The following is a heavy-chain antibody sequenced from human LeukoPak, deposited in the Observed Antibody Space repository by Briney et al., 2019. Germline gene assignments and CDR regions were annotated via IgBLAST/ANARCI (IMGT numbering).Heavy chain of an antibody. Sequence: SETLSLTCAVYGGSFSGYYWSWIRQPPGKGLEWIGEINHSGSTNYNPSLKSRVTISVDTSKNQFSLKLSSVTAADTAVYYCARALPYSSSWYGGAFDIWGQGTMVTVSS. CDR1: GGSFSGYY. CDR2: INHSGST. V-gene: IGHV4-34*09. J-gene: IGHJ3*02. D-gene: IGHD6-13*01. CDR3: ARALPYSSSWYGGAFDI.